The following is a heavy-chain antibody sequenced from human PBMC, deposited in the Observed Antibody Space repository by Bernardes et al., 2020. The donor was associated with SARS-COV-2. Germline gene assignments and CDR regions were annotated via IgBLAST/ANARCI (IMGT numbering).Heavy chain of an antibody. J-gene: IGHJ3*02. D-gene: IGHD3-10*01. V-gene: IGHV3-30*18. CDR2: ISKDGDVK. Sequence: SLRLSCAASGFTFSSHGMHWVRQAPGKGLEWVAVISKDGDVKSYGDSVMGRFTISRDNSKNTLNLQMNGLRAEDTAVYYCAKGQRSGPYDAFHIGGPGTMVTVSS. CDR1: GFTFSSHG. CDR3: AKGQRSGPYDAFHI.